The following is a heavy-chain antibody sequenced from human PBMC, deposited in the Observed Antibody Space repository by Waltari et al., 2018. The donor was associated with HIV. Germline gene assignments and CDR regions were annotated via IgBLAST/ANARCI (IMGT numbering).Heavy chain of an antibody. CDR1: GFIFSNTD. CDR2: ISGSGGST. D-gene: IGHD2-15*01. CDR3: AKDLYCSGGNCYSRVLDS. J-gene: IGHJ4*02. Sequence: EVQVVESGGGLVQPGGSLRPSCGASGFIFSNTDLSWGRQAPGKGLGWVAAISGSGGSTHYADSVKGRFTISRDSSKNTLDLQMNSLRAEDTAVYFCAKDLYCSGGNCYSRVLDSWGQGTLVTVSS. V-gene: IGHV3-23*04.